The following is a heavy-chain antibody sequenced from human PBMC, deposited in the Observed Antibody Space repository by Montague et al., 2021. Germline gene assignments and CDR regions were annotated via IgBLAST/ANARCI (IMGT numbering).Heavy chain of an antibody. J-gene: IGHJ6*03. CDR3: ARERDRYYYMDI. CDR2: VSHGGRT. CDR1: RSLINSDYY. V-gene: IGHV4-38-2*02. Sequence: SETLSLTCTVSRSLINSDYYWGWIWQPPGKGLAWMGSVSHGGRTYYNSSLKSRVTISVDTSNNHFSLKLSSVTAADTAMYYCARERDRYYYMDIWGKGTTICVSS.